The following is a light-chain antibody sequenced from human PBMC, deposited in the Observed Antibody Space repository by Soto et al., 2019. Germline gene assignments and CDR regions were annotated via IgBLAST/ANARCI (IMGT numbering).Light chain of an antibody. CDR3: SSLAISNPPYV. CDR2: DVT. Sequence: QSALTQPASVSGSPGQAIIISCAGTSSDVGTYNYVSWYQQHPGKAPKLIIYDVTNRPSGVSSRFSGSKSGSTASLRISGLQTEDEAEYYCSSLAISNPPYVFGTGTTVTVL. V-gene: IGLV2-14*03. CDR1: SSDVGTYNY. J-gene: IGLJ1*01.